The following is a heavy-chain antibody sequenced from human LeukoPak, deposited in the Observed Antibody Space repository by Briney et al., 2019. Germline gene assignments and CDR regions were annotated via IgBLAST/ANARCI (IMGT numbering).Heavy chain of an antibody. CDR1: GGSFSGYY. CDR3: ARHIVVVTAIGAFDI. J-gene: IGHJ3*02. D-gene: IGHD2-21*02. CDR2: INHSGST. V-gene: IGHV4-34*01. Sequence: SETLSLTCAVYGGSFSGYYWSWIRQPPGKGLEWIGEINHSGSTNYNPSLKSRATISVDTSKNQLSLKLSSVTAADTAMYYCARHIVVVTAIGAFDIWGQGTMVTVSS.